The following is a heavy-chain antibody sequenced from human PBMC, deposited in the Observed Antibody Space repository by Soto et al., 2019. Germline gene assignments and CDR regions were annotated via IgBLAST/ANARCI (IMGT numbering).Heavy chain of an antibody. J-gene: IGHJ3*02. D-gene: IGHD2-2*02. CDR3: ATCSSTSCYTADDAFDI. Sequence: QVQLVQSGAEVKKPGSSVKVSCKASGGTFSSYAISWVRQAPGQGLEWMGGIIPIFGTANYAQKLQGRVTITADESTCTAYMELSSLRSEDTAVYYCATCSSTSCYTADDAFDIWGQGTIVTVSS. CDR2: IIPIFGTA. CDR1: GGTFSSYA. V-gene: IGHV1-69*01.